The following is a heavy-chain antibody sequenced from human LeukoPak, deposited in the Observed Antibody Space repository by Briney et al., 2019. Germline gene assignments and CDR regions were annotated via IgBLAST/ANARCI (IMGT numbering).Heavy chain of an antibody. CDR2: INHNGNVN. CDR1: GFTFSSYW. J-gene: IGHJ6*02. D-gene: IGHD3-16*01. Sequence: GGSLRLSCASSGFTFSSYWMNWARQAPGKGLEWVASINHNGNVNYYVDSVKGRFTISRDNAKNSLYLQMSNLRAEDTAVYFCARGGGLDVWGQGATVTVSS. V-gene: IGHV3-7*03. CDR3: ARGGGLDV.